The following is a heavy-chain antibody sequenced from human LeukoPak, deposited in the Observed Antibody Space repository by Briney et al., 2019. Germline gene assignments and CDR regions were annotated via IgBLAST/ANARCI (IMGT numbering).Heavy chain of an antibody. CDR2: ISSSSSYI. Sequence: GGSLRLSCAASGFTFTTYNMNWVRQAPGKGLEWVSSISSSSSYIYYADSVKGRFTISRDNAKNSLYLQMNSLRAEDTAAYYCARAHLVVLTGRSDYDSWGQGTLVTVSS. J-gene: IGHJ4*02. CDR1: GFTFTTYN. D-gene: IGHD2-21*02. V-gene: IGHV3-21*01. CDR3: ARAHLVVLTGRSDYDS.